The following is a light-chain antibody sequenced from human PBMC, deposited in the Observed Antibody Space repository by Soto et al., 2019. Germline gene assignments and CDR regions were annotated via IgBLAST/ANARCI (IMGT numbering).Light chain of an antibody. J-gene: IGKJ1*01. V-gene: IGKV1-5*03. CDR2: KAS. CDR3: QQYITYSPWT. Sequence: DIQMTQSPSTLSASVGDRVTITCRASQSITNWLAWYQQKPGKAPKLLIYKASNLETGVPSRFSGSGSGTEFTLTISSLQPDDSATYYCQQYITYSPWTFGQGTKVDFK. CDR1: QSITNW.